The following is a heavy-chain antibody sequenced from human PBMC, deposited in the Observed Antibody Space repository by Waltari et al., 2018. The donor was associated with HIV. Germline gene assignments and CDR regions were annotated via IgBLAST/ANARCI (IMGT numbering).Heavy chain of an antibody. J-gene: IGHJ3*02. Sequence: QVQLVQSGAEVKKPGASVKVSCKASGYTFTNYYINWVRQAPGQGLEWMARINPSGGSTSHAQKFQGRVTMTRDTSTSTVYMELSSLRSEDTAVYYCARDKAVGIITSVFNMWGQGTMVIVSS. D-gene: IGHD3-3*01. V-gene: IGHV1-46*01. CDR3: ARDKAVGIITSVFNM. CDR2: INPSGGST. CDR1: GYTFTNYY.